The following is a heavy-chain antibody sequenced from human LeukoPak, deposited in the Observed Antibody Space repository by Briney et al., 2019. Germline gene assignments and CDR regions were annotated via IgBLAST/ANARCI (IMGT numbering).Heavy chain of an antibody. CDR2: IRYDGSNK. CDR3: AKDRAGYCSSTSCSLFDP. V-gene: IGHV3-30*02. Sequence: GGSLRLSCAASGFTFSSYGMHWVRQAPGKGLEWVAFIRYDGSNKYYADSVKGRFTISRDNSKNTLYLQMNSLRAEDTAVYYCAKDRAGYCSSTSCSLFDPWGQGTLVTVSS. CDR1: GFTFSSYG. D-gene: IGHD2-2*01. J-gene: IGHJ5*02.